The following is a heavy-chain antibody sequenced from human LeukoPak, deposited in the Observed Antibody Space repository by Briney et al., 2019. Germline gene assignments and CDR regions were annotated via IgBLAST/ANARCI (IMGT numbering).Heavy chain of an antibody. D-gene: IGHD1-26*01. J-gene: IGHJ4*02. Sequence: QPGGSLRLSCAASGFTFSSYGMHWVRQAPGKGLEWVAFIRYDGSNKYYADSVKGRFTISRDNAKNTLYLQMNSLRAEDTAVYYCASRISSGSYFFDYWGQGTLVTVSS. CDR3: ASRISSGSYFFDY. V-gene: IGHV3-30*02. CDR2: IRYDGSNK. CDR1: GFTFSSYG.